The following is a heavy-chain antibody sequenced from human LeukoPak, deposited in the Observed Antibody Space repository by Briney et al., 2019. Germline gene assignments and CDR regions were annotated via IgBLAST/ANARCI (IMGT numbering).Heavy chain of an antibody. V-gene: IGHV3-7*01. CDR3: ARSPSVAGKFYGMDV. D-gene: IGHD6-19*01. Sequence: GGSLRLSCAASGFTFSSYWMSWVRQAPGKGLEWVANIKQDGSEKYYVDSVKGRFTISRDNAKNSLYLQMNSLRAEDTAVYYCARSPSVAGKFYGMDVWGQGTTVTVSS. CDR1: GFTFSSYW. CDR2: IKQDGSEK. J-gene: IGHJ6*02.